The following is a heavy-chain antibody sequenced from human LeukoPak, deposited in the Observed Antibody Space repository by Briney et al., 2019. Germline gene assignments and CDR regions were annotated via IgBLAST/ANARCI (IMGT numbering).Heavy chain of an antibody. D-gene: IGHD3-22*01. Sequence: SETLSLTCTVSGGSISSFYWSWIRQPAGKGLEWIGRIYTSGSTNYNPSLKSRVTMSVDTSKNQFSLKLSSVTAADTAVYYCARMGYYYDSSGYWEYFQHWGQGTLVTVSS. J-gene: IGHJ1*01. CDR1: GGSISSFY. CDR2: IYTSGST. V-gene: IGHV4-4*07. CDR3: ARMGYYYDSSGYWEYFQH.